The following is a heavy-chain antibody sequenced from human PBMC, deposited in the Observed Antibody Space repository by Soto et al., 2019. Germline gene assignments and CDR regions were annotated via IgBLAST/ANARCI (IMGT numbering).Heavy chain of an antibody. CDR1: GYTFSNYG. D-gene: IGHD3-10*01. CDR3: AGGHRRFGEATDAFDI. V-gene: IGHV1-18*01. CDR2: ISNYNGNT. Sequence: QVQLVQSGTEVKKPGASCKASGYTFSNYGFSCVRQAPGQGLEWMGWISNYNGNTNHVPKLQDRVTMTTDTSTSTAYMELRNLRTDDTAVYYCAGGHRRFGEATDAFDICGQGTMVSVTS. J-gene: IGHJ3*02.